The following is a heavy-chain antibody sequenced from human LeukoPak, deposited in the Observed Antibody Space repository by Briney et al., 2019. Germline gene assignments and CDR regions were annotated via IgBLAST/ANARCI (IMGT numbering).Heavy chain of an antibody. Sequence: ASVKVSCKASGGSFSSYVITWVRQAPGQGLEWMGRIIPVLGVSNFAQKFQGRVTITADKSTNTAHMELSSLRSEDTAVYYCARLSDTGMVSDYWGQGPLVTVSS. CDR2: IIPVLGVS. V-gene: IGHV1-69*04. D-gene: IGHD5-18*01. J-gene: IGHJ4*02. CDR3: ARLSDTGMVSDY. CDR1: GGSFSSYV.